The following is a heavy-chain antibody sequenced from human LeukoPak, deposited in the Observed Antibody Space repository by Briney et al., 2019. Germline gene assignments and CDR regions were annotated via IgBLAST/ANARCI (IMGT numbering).Heavy chain of an antibody. CDR2: ISYDGTNK. J-gene: IGHJ4*02. Sequence: PGGSLRLSCTAPGFTFISYAMNWVRQAPGKGLERVAVISYDGTNKYYADSVKGRFTISRDNSKNTLYLQMSSLRPEDTAVYYCANGGYTSSWYVVDYWGQGTLVTVSS. V-gene: IGHV3-30*18. CDR1: GFTFISYA. CDR3: ANGGYTSSWYVVDY. D-gene: IGHD6-13*01.